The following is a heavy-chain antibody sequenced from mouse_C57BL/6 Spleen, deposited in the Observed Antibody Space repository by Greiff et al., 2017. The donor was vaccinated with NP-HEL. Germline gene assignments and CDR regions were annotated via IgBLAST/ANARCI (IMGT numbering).Heavy chain of an antibody. CDR1: GYSITSGYY. Sequence: EVKLQESGPGLVKPSQSLSLTCSVTGYSITSGYYWNWIRQFPGNKLEWMGYISYDGSNNYNPSLKNRISITRDTSKNQFFLKLNSVTTEDTATYYCARDGYLLFAYWGQGTLVTVSA. D-gene: IGHD2-2*01. CDR2: ISYDGSN. J-gene: IGHJ3*01. V-gene: IGHV3-6*01. CDR3: ARDGYLLFAY.